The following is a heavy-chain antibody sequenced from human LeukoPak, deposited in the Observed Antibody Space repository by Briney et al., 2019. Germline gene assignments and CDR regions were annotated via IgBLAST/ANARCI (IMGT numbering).Heavy chain of an antibody. CDR2: INHSGST. D-gene: IGHD1-1*01. J-gene: IGHJ5*02. CDR3: ARGGWWDNWNRLDP. CDR1: GFTFSDYY. Sequence: PGGSLRLSCAASGFTFSDYYMSWIRQPPGKGLEWIGEINHSGSTNYNPSLKSRLSISVDTSKNQVSLKLTSVTAADTAVYYCARGGWWDNWNRLDPWGQGTLVTVSS. V-gene: IGHV4-34*01.